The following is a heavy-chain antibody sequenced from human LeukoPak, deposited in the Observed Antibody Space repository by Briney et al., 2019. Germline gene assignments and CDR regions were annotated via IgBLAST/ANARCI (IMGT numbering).Heavy chain of an antibody. CDR3: ARVGEVYQLLLGSFDY. Sequence: GASVKVSCKAPGGTFSSYAISWVRQAPGQGLEWMGGIIPIFGTANYAQKFQGRVTITAVESTSTAYMELSSLRSEDTAVYYCARVGEVYQLLLGSFDYWGQGTLVTVSS. J-gene: IGHJ4*02. CDR1: GGTFSSYA. D-gene: IGHD2-2*01. V-gene: IGHV1-69*01. CDR2: IIPIFGTA.